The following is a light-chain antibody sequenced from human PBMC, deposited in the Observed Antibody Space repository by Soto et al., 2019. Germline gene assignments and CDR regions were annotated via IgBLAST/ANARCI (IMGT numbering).Light chain of an antibody. V-gene: IGKV3-20*01. CDR3: HQYASSPLT. CDR1: QSVDRNL. CDR2: DAT. Sequence: EIVVTQSPGTLSLSPGERATLSCRARQSVDRNLLDWFQHRPGQPPRLLIYDATVRAPGIPDRFSGRGSATDFTLTIYRLEPGDVAVYSCHQYASSPLTFGQGTKLAIK. J-gene: IGKJ2*01.